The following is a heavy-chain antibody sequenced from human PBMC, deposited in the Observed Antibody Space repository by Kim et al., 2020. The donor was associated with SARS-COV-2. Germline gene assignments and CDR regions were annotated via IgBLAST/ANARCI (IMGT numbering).Heavy chain of an antibody. V-gene: IGHV3-23*01. Sequence: GGSLRLSCAASGFTFSSYAMSWVRQAPGKGLEWVSAISGSGGSTYYADSVKGRFTISRDNSKNTLYLQMNSLRAEDTAVYYCAKVDYYDSSGYQISYYYGMDVWGQGTTVTVSS. CDR1: GFTFSSYA. CDR3: AKVDYYDSSGYQISYYYGMDV. J-gene: IGHJ6*02. D-gene: IGHD3-22*01. CDR2: ISGSGGST.